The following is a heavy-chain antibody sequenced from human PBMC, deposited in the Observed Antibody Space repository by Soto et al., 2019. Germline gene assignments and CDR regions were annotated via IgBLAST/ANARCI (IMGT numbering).Heavy chain of an antibody. D-gene: IGHD1-26*01. CDR2: IYYSGST. Sequence: SETLSLTCTVSGGSISSGDYYWSWIRQPPGKGLEWIGYIYYSGSTNYNPSLKSRVTISVDRSKNQFSLKLSSVTAADTAVYYCARRYGGNFDYWGQGTLVTVSS. CDR1: GGSISSGDYY. V-gene: IGHV4-61*08. CDR3: ARRYGGNFDY. J-gene: IGHJ4*02.